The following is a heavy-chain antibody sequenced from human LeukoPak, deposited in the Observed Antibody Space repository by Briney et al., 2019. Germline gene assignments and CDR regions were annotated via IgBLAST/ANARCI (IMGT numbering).Heavy chain of an antibody. J-gene: IGHJ5*02. V-gene: IGHV1-2*02. CDR3: ARLKSTISSGWFDP. CDR1: GYTFTGYY. CDR2: INPNSGGT. D-gene: IGHD6-6*01. Sequence: ASVNVSCKASGYTFTGYYMHWVRQAPGQGLEWMGWINPNSGGTSYAQKFQGRATMTRDTSISTVYMELSRLRSDDTAVYYCARLKSTISSGWFDPWGQGTLVTVSS.